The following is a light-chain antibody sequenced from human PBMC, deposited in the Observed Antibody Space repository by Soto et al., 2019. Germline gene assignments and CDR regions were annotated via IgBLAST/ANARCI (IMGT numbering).Light chain of an antibody. CDR1: QSVSSNY. CDR2: GAS. Sequence: EIVLTQSPGTLSLSPGERATLSCRASQSVSSNYLAWYQQKPGHAPRLLIYGASSGATGIPDRFSGSGSGTDFTLTISRVEPEDFAVYYCQQRGNWPLTFGGGTKVEI. CDR3: QQRGNWPLT. V-gene: IGKV3D-20*02. J-gene: IGKJ4*01.